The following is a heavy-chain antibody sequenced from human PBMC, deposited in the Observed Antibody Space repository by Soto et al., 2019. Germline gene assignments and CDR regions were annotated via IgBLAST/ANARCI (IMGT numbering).Heavy chain of an antibody. D-gene: IGHD6-19*01. Sequence: PGESLKISCQGSGYTFIIYWIAWVRQMPGKGLEWMGIIYPGDSDTRYNPSFQGQVTISADKSISTAYLQWSSLKASDTAMYYCARIIAEAGTGFDFWGQGTLVTVSS. CDR1: GYTFIIYW. V-gene: IGHV5-51*01. CDR3: ARIIAEAGTGFDF. J-gene: IGHJ4*02. CDR2: IYPGDSDT.